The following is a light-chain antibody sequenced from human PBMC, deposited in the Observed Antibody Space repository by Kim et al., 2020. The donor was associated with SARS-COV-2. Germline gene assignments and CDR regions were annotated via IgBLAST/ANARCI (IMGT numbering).Light chain of an antibody. CDR2: DAS. V-gene: IGKV3-11*01. Sequence: SAGERATLSCRASQSISSSLAWYQPKPGQAPRLLIYDASNRATGITARFSGSGSGTDFTLTITSLEPEDFAVYFCHQRANWPIFTFGPGTKVDIK. J-gene: IGKJ3*01. CDR3: HQRANWPIFT. CDR1: QSISSS.